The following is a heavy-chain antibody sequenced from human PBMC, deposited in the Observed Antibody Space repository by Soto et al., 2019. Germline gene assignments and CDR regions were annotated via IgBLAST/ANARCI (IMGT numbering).Heavy chain of an antibody. CDR3: ARDRIAGSKYYYGMDV. CDR1: GGTFSSDA. J-gene: IGHJ6*02. CDR2: SIPIFGTE. V-gene: IGHV1-69*01. Sequence: QVQLVQSGAEVKKPGSSVTVSCKASGGTFSSDAISWARQAPGQGLEWLGGSIPIFGTENYAQKFQGRVTITADESTSTAYMELSSLRSEDTAVYYCARDRIAGSKYYYGMDVWGQGTTVTVSS. D-gene: IGHD6-13*01.